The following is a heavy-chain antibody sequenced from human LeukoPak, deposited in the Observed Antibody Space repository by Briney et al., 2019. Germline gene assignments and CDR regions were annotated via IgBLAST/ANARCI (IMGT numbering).Heavy chain of an antibody. D-gene: IGHD3-3*01. CDR1: GFTFSSYW. Sequence: GGSLRLSCAASGFTFSSYWMHWVSPAPGRGMVWVSRINSDGSSTSYADSVKGRFPISRDNAKNTLYLQMNSLRAEDTAVYYCARERGDFWSGYYTSLGYWGQGTLVTVSS. V-gene: IGHV3-74*01. J-gene: IGHJ4*02. CDR3: ARERGDFWSGYYTSLGY. CDR2: INSDGSST.